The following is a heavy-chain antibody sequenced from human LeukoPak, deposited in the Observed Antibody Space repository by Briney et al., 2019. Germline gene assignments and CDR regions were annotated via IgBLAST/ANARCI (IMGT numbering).Heavy chain of an antibody. CDR3: ARGMRYYDFWSGAPQDYYYYYMDV. CDR1: GYTFTSYD. J-gene: IGHJ6*03. Sequence: ASVKVSCKASGYTFTSYDINWARQATGQGLEWVGWMNPNSGNTCYAQKVQGRVTINRNTPIRTAYMELSSLRAEDTAVYYCARGMRYYDFWSGAPQDYYYYYMDVWGKGTTVTVSS. V-gene: IGHV1-8*03. CDR2: MNPNSGNT. D-gene: IGHD3-3*01.